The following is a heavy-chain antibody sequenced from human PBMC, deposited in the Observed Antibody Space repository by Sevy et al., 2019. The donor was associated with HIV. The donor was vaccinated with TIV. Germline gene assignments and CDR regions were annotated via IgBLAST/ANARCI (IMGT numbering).Heavy chain of an antibody. CDR3: TTGIGSGVAY. CDR1: GINFINAW. CDR2: IRRKIDGGTI. J-gene: IGHJ4*02. Sequence: GGSLRLSFTASSGINFINAWMSWVRQTPGKGLEWIGRIRRKIDGGTIEYAAPVRDTFTISRDDSKNTLYLQMDSLKIEDTGVYYCTTGIGSGVAYWGQGTLVTVSS. V-gene: IGHV3-15*01.